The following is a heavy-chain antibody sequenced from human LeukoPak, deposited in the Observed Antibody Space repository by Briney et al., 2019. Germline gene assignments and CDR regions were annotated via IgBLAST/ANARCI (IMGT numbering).Heavy chain of an antibody. J-gene: IGHJ4*02. CDR2: ISGSGNNV. D-gene: IGHD2-15*01. CDR1: GFTLASYS. Sequence: PGGSLRLSCSPSGFTLASYSMSWVRQAPGKGLQWVSFISGSGNNVLYADSVKGRFTISRDNAGNSLYLQMDSLRVEDTAVYYCARDAVQADTPFYFDIWGQGALVTVSS. CDR3: ARDAVQADTPFYFDI. V-gene: IGHV3-48*01.